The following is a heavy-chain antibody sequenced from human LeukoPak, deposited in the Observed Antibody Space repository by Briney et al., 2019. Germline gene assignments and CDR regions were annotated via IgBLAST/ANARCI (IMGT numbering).Heavy chain of an antibody. CDR2: IYGGGST. CDR1: GFTVSSNY. CDR3: ATSPRGIQLWLGYYFDY. V-gene: IGHV3-53*01. J-gene: IGHJ4*02. D-gene: IGHD5-18*01. Sequence: GGSLRLSCAASGFTVSSNYMSWVRQAPGKGLEWVSVIYGGGSTYYADSVKGRFTISRANSKNTLFLQMNSLRAEDTAVYYCATSPRGIQLWLGYYFDYWGQGTLVTVSS.